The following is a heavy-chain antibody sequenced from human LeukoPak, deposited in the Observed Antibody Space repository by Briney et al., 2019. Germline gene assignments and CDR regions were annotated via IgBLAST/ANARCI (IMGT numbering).Heavy chain of an antibody. CDR2: IYSGGST. CDR1: GFTVSSNY. D-gene: IGHD3-10*01. V-gene: IGHV3-53*01. J-gene: IGHJ6*03. Sequence: SGGSLRLSCAASGFTVSSNYMSWVRQIPGKGLEWVSVIYSGGSTYYADSVKGRFTISRDNSMNPLYLQMNSLRAEDMAVYYCARVLSGRGSLYYYYYYMDVWGKGTTVTVSS. CDR3: ARVLSGRGSLYYYYYYMDV.